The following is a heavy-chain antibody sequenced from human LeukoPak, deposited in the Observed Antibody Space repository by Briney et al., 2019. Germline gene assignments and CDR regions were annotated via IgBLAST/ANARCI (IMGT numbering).Heavy chain of an antibody. CDR2: IYSGGNT. Sequence: GGSLRLSCAASGFTVSSNYMNWVRQAPGKGLDWVSVIYSGGNTYYADSVKGRFTISRDNSKNTLYLQMNSLRAEDTAVYYCARGGIQLWKWASDYWGQGTLVTVSS. CDR3: ARGGIQLWKWASDY. D-gene: IGHD5-18*01. V-gene: IGHV3-53*01. J-gene: IGHJ4*02. CDR1: GFTVSSNY.